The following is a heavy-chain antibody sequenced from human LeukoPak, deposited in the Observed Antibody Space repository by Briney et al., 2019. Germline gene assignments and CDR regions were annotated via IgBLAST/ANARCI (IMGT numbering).Heavy chain of an antibody. V-gene: IGHV3-66*02. D-gene: IGHD5-12*01. CDR1: GFTFDDYG. CDR2: IYSGGST. CDR3: ASIYSGYVGDNFDY. Sequence: PGGSLRLSCAASGFTFDDYGMSWVRQAPGKGLEWVSVIYSGGSTYYADSVKGRFTISRDNSKNTLYLQMNSLRAEDTAVYYCASIYSGYVGDNFDYWGQGTLVTVSS. J-gene: IGHJ4*02.